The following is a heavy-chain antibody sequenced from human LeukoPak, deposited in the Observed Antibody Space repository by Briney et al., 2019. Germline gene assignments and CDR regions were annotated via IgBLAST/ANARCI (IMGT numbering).Heavy chain of an antibody. J-gene: IGHJ4*02. CDR2: IHYSGNT. Sequence: GSLRLSCAASGFTVSTYYMSWVRQAPGKGLEWIGSIHYSGNTDYNPSLMNRVTVSVDTSKNQLSLKLRSVTAADTALYYCARHWWQPSYFDYWGQGTLVTVSS. D-gene: IGHD2-8*02. CDR3: ARHWWQPSYFDY. V-gene: IGHV4-39*01. CDR1: GFTVSTYY.